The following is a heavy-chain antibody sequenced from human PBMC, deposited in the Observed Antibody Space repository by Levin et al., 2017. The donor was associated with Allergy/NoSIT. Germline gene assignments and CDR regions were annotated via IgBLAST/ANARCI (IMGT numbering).Heavy chain of an antibody. Sequence: PGGSLRLSCAASGFTFSSYAMHWVRQAPGKGLEWVAVISYDGSNKYYADSVKGRFTISRDNSKNTLYLQMNSLRAEDTAVYYCARERGDYDILTGPLSRWGQGTLVTVSS. CDR1: GFTFSSYA. J-gene: IGHJ4*02. V-gene: IGHV3-30-3*01. D-gene: IGHD3-9*01. CDR3: ARERGDYDILTGPLSR. CDR2: ISYDGSNK.